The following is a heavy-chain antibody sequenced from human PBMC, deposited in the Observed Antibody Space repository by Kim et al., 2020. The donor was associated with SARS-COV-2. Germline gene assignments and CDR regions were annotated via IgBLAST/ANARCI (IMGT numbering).Heavy chain of an antibody. CDR3: ARVGYYHILSGSQWHFDY. CDR1: GGSFSGYY. J-gene: IGHJ4*02. Sequence: SETLSLTCAVYGGSFSGYYWTWIRQPPGKGPEWIGEINHSGSTNYNPSLKSRVTISEDTSKNQFSLKLSSVTAADTAVYYCARVGYYHILSGSQWHFDYWGQGTPVTVSS. CDR2: INHSGST. D-gene: IGHD3-9*01. V-gene: IGHV4-34*01.